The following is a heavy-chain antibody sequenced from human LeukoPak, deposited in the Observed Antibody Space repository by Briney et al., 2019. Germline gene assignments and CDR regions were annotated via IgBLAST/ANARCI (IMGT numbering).Heavy chain of an antibody. CDR1: GGSISSSSYY. CDR2: IYYSGST. V-gene: IGHV4-39*07. J-gene: IGHJ4*02. D-gene: IGHD1-26*01. CDR3: AREWVGATDYFDY. Sequence: SETLSLTCTVSGGSISSSSYYWGWIRQPPGKGLEWIGSIYYSGSTNYNPSLKSRVTISVDTSKNQFSLKLSSVTAADTAVYYCAREWVGATDYFDYWGQGTLVTVSS.